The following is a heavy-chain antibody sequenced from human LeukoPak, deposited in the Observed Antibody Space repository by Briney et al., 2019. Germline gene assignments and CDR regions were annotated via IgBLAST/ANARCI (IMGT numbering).Heavy chain of an antibody. D-gene: IGHD6-19*01. CDR3: AKEQWLGNYFDY. V-gene: IGHV3-23*01. CDR2: ISPSGGST. J-gene: IGHJ4*02. CDR1: GCTFRSYA. Sequence: GGSLRLSCAASGCTFRSYAMSWVRQAPGKGLEWVSAISPSGGSTDYADSVKGRFTISKDNSKNTLYLQMKSLRAEDTAVYYCAKEQWLGNYFDYWGQGTLVTVSS.